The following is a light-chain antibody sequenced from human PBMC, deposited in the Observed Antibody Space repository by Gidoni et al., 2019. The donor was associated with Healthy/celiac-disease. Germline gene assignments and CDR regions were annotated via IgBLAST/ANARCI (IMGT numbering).Light chain of an antibody. J-gene: IGKJ1*01. CDR2: DAS. CDR3: QQYDNPWT. Sequence: IQMTQSPSYLSASVGDRVTITCQASQDISNYLNWYQQKPGKAPKLLIYDASNLETGVPSRFSGSGSGTDFTFTISSLQPEDIATYYCQQYDNPWTFGQGTKVEIK. V-gene: IGKV1-33*01. CDR1: QDISNY.